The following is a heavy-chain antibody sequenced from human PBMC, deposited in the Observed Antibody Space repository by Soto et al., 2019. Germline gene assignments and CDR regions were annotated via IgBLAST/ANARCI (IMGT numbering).Heavy chain of an antibody. CDR3: ARDRSVGDYAHVFGF. J-gene: IGHJ4*02. Sequence: SETLSLTCPVSGGSISSVYYSWSWVRQPPGNGLEWIGYIYYSGSTYYNPSLKSRVTISVDTPKPQFALQLSSVTHADTAVYYCARDRSVGDYAHVFGFWGQRTLVTVSS. D-gene: IGHD4-17*01. V-gene: IGHV4-30-4*01. CDR2: IYYSGST. CDR1: GGSISSVYYS.